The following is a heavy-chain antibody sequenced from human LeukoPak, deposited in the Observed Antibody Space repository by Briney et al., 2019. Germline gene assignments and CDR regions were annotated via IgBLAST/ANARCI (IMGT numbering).Heavy chain of an antibody. CDR2: IYTSGST. CDR3: ARVIRADSSSWNDYYYYYMDV. D-gene: IGHD6-13*01. CDR1: GGSISSGSYY. J-gene: IGHJ6*03. Sequence: PSQTLSLTCTVSGGSISSGSYYWSWIRQPAGKGLEWIGRIYTSGSTNYNPSLKSRVTISVDTSKNQFSLKLSSVTAADTAVYYCARVIRADSSSWNDYYYYYMDVWGKGTTVTVSS. V-gene: IGHV4-61*02.